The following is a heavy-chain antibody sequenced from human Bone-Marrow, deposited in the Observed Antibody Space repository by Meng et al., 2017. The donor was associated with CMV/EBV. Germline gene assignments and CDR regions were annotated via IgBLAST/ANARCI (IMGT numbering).Heavy chain of an antibody. D-gene: IGHD6-6*01. CDR1: GGSISSSNW. V-gene: IGHV4-4*02. CDR3: ARETEYSISNWDFDL. CDR2: IYHSGST. J-gene: IGHJ2*01. Sequence: SGGSISSSNWWSWVRQTPGKGLNWIGEIYHSGSTNYNPSLKSRVTISVDRSKNQFSLKLSSVTAADTAVYYCARETEYSISNWDFDLWGRGTLVTVSS.